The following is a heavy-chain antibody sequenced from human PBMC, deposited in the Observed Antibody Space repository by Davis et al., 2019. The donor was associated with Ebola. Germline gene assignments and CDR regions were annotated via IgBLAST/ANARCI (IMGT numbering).Heavy chain of an antibody. V-gene: IGHV3-23*01. CDR1: GFTFSNYA. CDR2: ISGSGGST. CDR3: ARDLMLYGDQFPEIDY. D-gene: IGHD3-16*02. J-gene: IGHJ4*02. Sequence: GESLKISCAASGFTFSNYAMSWVRQAPGKGLEWVSAISGSGGSTYYADSVKGRFTISRDNSRNTLFLQMNSLRVEDTALYYCARDLMLYGDQFPEIDYWGQGTLVTVSS.